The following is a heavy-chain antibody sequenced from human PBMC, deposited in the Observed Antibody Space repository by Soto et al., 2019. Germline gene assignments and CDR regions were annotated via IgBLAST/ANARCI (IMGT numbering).Heavy chain of an antibody. D-gene: IGHD4-17*01. CDR1: GFSLSTYHMG. CDR3: AHAGDYDLLTFDH. V-gene: IGHV2-5*02. J-gene: IGHJ4*02. Sequence: QITLKASGPTLVRPAQTLTLTCDFSGFSLSTYHMGVAWIRQPPGKALEWLALIYWDDDKRYSPSLKDRLAISKDTSSNQVVLTITNIDPGDSATYFCAHAGDYDLLTFDHWGPGTLVTVSS. CDR2: IYWDDDK.